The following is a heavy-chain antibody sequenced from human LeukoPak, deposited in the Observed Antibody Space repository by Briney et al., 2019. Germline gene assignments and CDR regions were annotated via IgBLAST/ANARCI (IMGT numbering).Heavy chain of an antibody. V-gene: IGHV4-38-2*02. J-gene: IGHJ5*02. CDR1: GYSISRGYY. CDR2: IYHSGST. CDR3: ARGHLDDFWSAPQRWFDP. D-gene: IGHD3-3*01. Sequence: KASETLSLTCTVSGYSISRGYYWGWIRQPPGKGLEWIGSIYHSGSTYYNPSLKGRVTISVDTSKNQFSLKLSSVTAADTAVYYCARGHLDDFWSAPQRWFDPWGQGTLVTVSS.